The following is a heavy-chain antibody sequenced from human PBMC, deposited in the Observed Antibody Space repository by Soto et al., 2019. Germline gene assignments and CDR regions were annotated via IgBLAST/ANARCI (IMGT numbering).Heavy chain of an antibody. V-gene: IGHV3-23*01. D-gene: IGHD2-21*02. CDR2: ISGSGGST. CDR1: GFTFSSYA. J-gene: IGHJ3*02. CDR3: ARDFWEAYCGGDCSHEPNLDAFDI. Sequence: GGSLRLSCAASGFTFSSYAMSWVRQAPGKGLEWVSAISGSGGSTYYADSVKGRFTISRDNSKNSLYLQMNSLRDEDTAVYYCARDFWEAYCGGDCSHEPNLDAFDIWGQGTMVTVSS.